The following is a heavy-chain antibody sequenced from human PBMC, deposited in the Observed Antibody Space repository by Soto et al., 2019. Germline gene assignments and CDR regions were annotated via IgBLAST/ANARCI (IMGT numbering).Heavy chain of an antibody. J-gene: IGHJ6*02. V-gene: IGHV1-18*01. Sequence: ASVKVSCKASGYTFTTYGIRWVRQAPGEGLEWLGWINTHNGNTNYAQNLQGRVFMTADTSTNTAYMELRSLRSDDTAIYYCTREGSAPYYYYAMDAWGQGTTVTVSS. D-gene: IGHD3-10*01. CDR2: INTHNGNT. CDR1: GYTFTTYG. CDR3: TREGSAPYYYYAMDA.